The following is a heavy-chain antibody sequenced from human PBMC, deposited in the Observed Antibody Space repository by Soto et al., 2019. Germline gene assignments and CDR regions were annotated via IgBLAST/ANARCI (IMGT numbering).Heavy chain of an antibody. D-gene: IGHD3-22*01. CDR1: GGTFSSYA. CDR3: VKADDSSGYYSPSFHY. J-gene: IGHJ4*02. CDR2: IIPSFGTA. Sequence: QVQLVQSGAEVKKPGSSVKVSCKASGGTFSSYAISWVRQAPGQGLEWMGGIIPSFGTANYAQKFQGRVTITADESTSTAYMELSSLRSENTAVYYYVKADDSSGYYSPSFHYWGQGTLVTVSS. V-gene: IGHV1-69*01.